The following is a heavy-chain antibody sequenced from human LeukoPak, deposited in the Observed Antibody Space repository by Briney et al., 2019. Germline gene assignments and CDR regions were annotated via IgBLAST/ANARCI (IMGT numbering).Heavy chain of an antibody. Sequence: KSSETLSLTCTVSGGSISSGGYYWSWIRQPPGKGLEWIGYIYHSGSTYYNPSLKSRVTISVDRSKNQFSLKLSSVTAADTAVYYCARGSFSRGWAFVIWGQGTMVTVSS. CDR2: IYHSGST. CDR3: ARGSFSRGWAFVI. CDR1: GGSISSGGYY. D-gene: IGHD2-15*01. J-gene: IGHJ3*02. V-gene: IGHV4-30-2*01.